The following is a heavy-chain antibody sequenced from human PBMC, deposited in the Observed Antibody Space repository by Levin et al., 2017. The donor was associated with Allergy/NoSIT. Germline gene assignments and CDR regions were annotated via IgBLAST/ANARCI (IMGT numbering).Heavy chain of an antibody. J-gene: IGHJ4*02. CDR3: ARGSRGASPHLEY. V-gene: IGHV4-59*01. D-gene: IGHD1-26*01. CDR1: GGSISSYY. CDR2: IYYSGST. Sequence: PSETLSLTCTVSGGSISSYYWSWIRQPPGKGLEWIGYIYYSGSTNYNPSLKSRVTISVDTSKNQFSLKLSSVTAADTAVYYCARGSRGASPHLEYWGQGTLVTVSS.